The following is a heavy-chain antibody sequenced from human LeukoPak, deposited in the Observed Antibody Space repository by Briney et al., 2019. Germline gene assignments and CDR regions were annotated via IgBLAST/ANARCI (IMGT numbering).Heavy chain of an antibody. J-gene: IGHJ4*02. CDR1: GGSFSGYY. CDR2: INHSGST. D-gene: IGHD3-10*01. CDR3: ARLWGYYGSGSYYRRPYFDY. Sequence: PSETLSLTCAVYGGSFSGYYWSWIRQPPGKGLEWIGEINHSGSTNYNPSLKSRVTISVDTSKNQFSLKLSSVTAADTAVYYCARLWGYYGSGSYYRRPYFDYWGQGTLVTVSS. V-gene: IGHV4-34*01.